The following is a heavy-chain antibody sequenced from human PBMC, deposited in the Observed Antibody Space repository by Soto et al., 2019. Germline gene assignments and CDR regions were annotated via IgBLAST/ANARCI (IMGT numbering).Heavy chain of an antibody. Sequence: SETLSLTCTVSGGSISSYYWSWIRQPPGKGLEWIGYIYYSGSTNSNPSLKSRVTISVDTSKNQFSLKLSSVTAADTAVYYCARGTVTNYYYYYAMDVWGQGTTVTVSS. V-gene: IGHV4-59*01. CDR3: ARGTVTNYYYYYAMDV. CDR2: IYYSGST. D-gene: IGHD4-17*01. J-gene: IGHJ6*02. CDR1: GGSISSYY.